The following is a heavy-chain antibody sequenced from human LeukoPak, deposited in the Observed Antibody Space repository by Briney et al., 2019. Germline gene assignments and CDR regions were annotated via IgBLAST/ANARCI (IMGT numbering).Heavy chain of an antibody. J-gene: IGHJ4*02. Sequence: ASVKVSCKASGYTFTSYYMHWVRQAPGQGLEWMGIINPSGGSTSYAQNFQGRVTMTTDTSTSTAYMELRSLRSDDTAVYYCARDGSGSYYRFPDYWGQGTLVTVSS. CDR2: INPSGGST. CDR1: GYTFTSYY. V-gene: IGHV1-46*01. CDR3: ARDGSGSYYRFPDY. D-gene: IGHD1-26*01.